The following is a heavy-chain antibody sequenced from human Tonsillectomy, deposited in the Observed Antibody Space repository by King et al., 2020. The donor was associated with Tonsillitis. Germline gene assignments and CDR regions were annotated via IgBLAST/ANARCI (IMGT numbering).Heavy chain of an antibody. CDR3: ARTEDYVDHFDY. Sequence: VQLVESGGGVVQPGRSLRLSCAASGFTFSSYGMHWVRQAPGKGLEWVAVIWYDGSNKYYADSVKGRFTISRDNSKNTLYLQMNSLRAEDTAVYYCARTEDYVDHFDYWGQGTLVTVSS. CDR1: GFTFSSYG. D-gene: IGHD4-17*01. J-gene: IGHJ4*02. V-gene: IGHV3-33*08. CDR2: IWYDGSNK.